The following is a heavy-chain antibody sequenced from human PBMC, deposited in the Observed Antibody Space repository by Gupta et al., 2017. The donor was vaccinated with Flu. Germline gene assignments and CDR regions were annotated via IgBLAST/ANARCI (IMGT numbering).Heavy chain of an antibody. Sequence: WIRQPPGKGLEWIGSIYYSGSTYYNPSLKSRVTISVDTSKNQFSLKLSSVTAADTAVYYCARREGVIGYFDYWGQGTLVTVSS. D-gene: IGHD3-10*01. J-gene: IGHJ4*02. CDR2: IYYSGST. V-gene: IGHV4-39*01. CDR3: ARREGVIGYFDY.